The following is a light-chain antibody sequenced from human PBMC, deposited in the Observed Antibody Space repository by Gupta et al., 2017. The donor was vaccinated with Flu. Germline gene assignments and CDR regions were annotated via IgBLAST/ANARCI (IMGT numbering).Light chain of an antibody. J-gene: IGKJ1*01. CDR1: QNVNNN. CDR2: GAS. V-gene: IGKV3-15*01. CDR3: QQYNNWPRT. Sequence: PATLSVAPGERATRPCRASQNVNNNLAWYQQNTGQAPRLLIYGASTRATGVPARFSGSGSGTEFTLTISSLQSEDFAVYFCQQYNNWPRTFGLGTKVEIK.